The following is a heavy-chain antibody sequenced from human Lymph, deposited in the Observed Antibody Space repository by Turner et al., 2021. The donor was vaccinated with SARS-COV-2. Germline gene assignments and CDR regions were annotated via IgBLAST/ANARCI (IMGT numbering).Heavy chain of an antibody. Sequence: QVQLVESGGGVVPPGRSLRLSFAAFGFPFSSHGMHWVRQAPGKGLEWVAVIWYDGSNKYHADSVKGRFTISRDNSKNTLYLQMNSLRAEDTAVYYCAREGVVGATSGLDYWGQGTLVTVSS. CDR2: IWYDGSNK. D-gene: IGHD1-26*01. V-gene: IGHV3-33*01. CDR3: AREGVVGATSGLDY. CDR1: GFPFSSHG. J-gene: IGHJ4*02.